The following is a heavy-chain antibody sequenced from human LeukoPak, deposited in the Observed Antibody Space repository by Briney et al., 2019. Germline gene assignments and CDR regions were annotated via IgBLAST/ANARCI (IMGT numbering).Heavy chain of an antibody. D-gene: IGHD2-21*01. CDR3: AKDTLAYCGGDCSNDY. J-gene: IGHJ4*02. CDR2: ISGSGGST. V-gene: IGHV3-23*01. Sequence: GGSLRLSCAASGFTFSSYAMSWVRQAPGKGLEWVSAISGSGGSTYYADSVKGRFTISRDNSKNTLYLQMNSLRAEDTAVYYCAKDTLAYCGGDCSNDYWGQGTLVTVSS. CDR1: GFTFSSYA.